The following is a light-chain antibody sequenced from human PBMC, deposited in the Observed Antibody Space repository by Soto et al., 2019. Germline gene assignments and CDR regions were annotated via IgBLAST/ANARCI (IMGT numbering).Light chain of an antibody. CDR1: NANIGEASC. CDR2: TNI. J-gene: IGLJ3*02. Sequence: QSVLTQPPSVSGAPGQRVTISCTGSNANIGEASCVHWYQQVPGTAPKLLIYTNINRPSGVPDRFSGSKSGTSASLAISGLQAEDEADYFCQSYDSSLSIWVFGGGTQLTVL. V-gene: IGLV1-40*01. CDR3: QSYDSSLSIWV.